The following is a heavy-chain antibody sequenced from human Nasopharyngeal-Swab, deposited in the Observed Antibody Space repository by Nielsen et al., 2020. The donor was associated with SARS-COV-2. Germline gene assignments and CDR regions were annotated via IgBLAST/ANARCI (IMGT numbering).Heavy chain of an antibody. CDR1: GFTFSSYA. D-gene: IGHD1-26*01. Sequence: GEPLKISCAASGFTFSSYAMHWVRQAPGKGLEWVAVISYDGSNKYYADSVKGRFTISRDNSKNTLYLQMNSLRAEDTAVYYCARPYSGSYWSYFDYWGQGTLVTVSS. V-gene: IGHV3-30-3*01. CDR3: ARPYSGSYWSYFDY. CDR2: ISYDGSNK. J-gene: IGHJ4*02.